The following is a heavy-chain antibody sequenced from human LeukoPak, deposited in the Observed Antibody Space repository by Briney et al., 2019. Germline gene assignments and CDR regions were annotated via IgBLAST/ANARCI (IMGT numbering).Heavy chain of an antibody. D-gene: IGHD6-13*01. Sequence: PGGSLRLSCAASGFTFSSYWMSWVRQAPGKGLEWVSGISGSGGSTYYADSVKGRFTISRDNSKNTLYLQLNSLRAEDTAIYYCAKALGIRSWYYFDYWGQGTLVTVSS. CDR1: GFTFSSYW. V-gene: IGHV3-23*01. CDR2: ISGSGGST. CDR3: AKALGIRSWYYFDY. J-gene: IGHJ4*02.